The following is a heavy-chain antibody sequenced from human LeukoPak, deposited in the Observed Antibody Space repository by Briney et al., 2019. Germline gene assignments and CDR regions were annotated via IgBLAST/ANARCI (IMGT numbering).Heavy chain of an antibody. Sequence: SETLSLTCTVSGGSIGNYYWSWIRQPPGKGLECLGDIYYSGSTNYNPSLKSRLTISLDTSKNQFSLKLSSVTAADTAVYYCARAGTNWSSGCYFDYWGQGALVTVSS. V-gene: IGHV4-59*01. J-gene: IGHJ4*02. CDR2: IYYSGST. D-gene: IGHD1-1*01. CDR3: ARAGTNWSSGCYFDY. CDR1: GGSIGNYY.